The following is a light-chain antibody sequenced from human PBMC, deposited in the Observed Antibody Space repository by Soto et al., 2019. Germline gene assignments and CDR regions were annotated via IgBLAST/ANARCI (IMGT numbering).Light chain of an antibody. CDR3: HSRA. V-gene: IGKV1-5*01. CDR1: ESISKW. J-gene: IGKJ5*01. CDR2: DAS. Sequence: GDRVTITCRASESISKWLAWYQQKPGTAPKLLIYDASTLESGVPSRFSGSGSGTEFTLTISSLQPDDFATYYCHSRAFGQGTRLEIK.